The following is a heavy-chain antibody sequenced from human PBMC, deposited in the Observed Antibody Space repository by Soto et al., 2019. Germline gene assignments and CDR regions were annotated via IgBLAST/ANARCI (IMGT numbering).Heavy chain of an antibody. V-gene: IGHV4-39*01. Sequence: SETLSLTCTVSGGSISSNTYYWGWIRQPPGKGLEWIGSICYSGSIYYNLSLKSRVTISVDTSKNQFSLKLSSVTAAATAVYYCARHGAYYDFWSGDYTEEYYLDYWGPGTLGTVS. CDR2: ICYSGSI. CDR3: ARHGAYYDFWSGDYTEEYYLDY. D-gene: IGHD3-3*01. CDR1: GGSISSNTYY. J-gene: IGHJ4*01.